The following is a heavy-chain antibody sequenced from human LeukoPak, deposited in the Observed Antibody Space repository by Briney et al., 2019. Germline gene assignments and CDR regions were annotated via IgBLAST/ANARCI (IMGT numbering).Heavy chain of an antibody. CDR1: GYTLTELS. D-gene: IGHD3-22*01. J-gene: IGHJ4*02. CDR3: ATKISSGYYSPFDY. CDR2: FDPEDGET. Sequence: GASVKVSCKVSGYTLTELSMHWVRQAPGKGLEWMGGFDPEDGETIYAQKFQGRVTMTEDTSTDTAYMELSSLRSEDTAVYYCATKISSGYYSPFDYWGQGTLVTVSS. V-gene: IGHV1-24*01.